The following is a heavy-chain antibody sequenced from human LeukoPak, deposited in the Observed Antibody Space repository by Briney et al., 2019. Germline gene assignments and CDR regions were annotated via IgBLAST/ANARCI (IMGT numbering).Heavy chain of an antibody. CDR1: GLKFSRAA. Sequence: GGSLRRSFPASGLKFSRAAMSSVRQPPGKGLERISGTSRRRNTRYYADSVRGRYTISRDNSRNTLFLQMDSLRAADTAVYYCANWGGPGNSGVGDHWGQGTLVIVSS. CDR2: TSRRRNTR. J-gene: IGHJ4*02. D-gene: IGHD3-10*01. V-gene: IGHV3-23*01. CDR3: ANWGGPGNSGVGDH.